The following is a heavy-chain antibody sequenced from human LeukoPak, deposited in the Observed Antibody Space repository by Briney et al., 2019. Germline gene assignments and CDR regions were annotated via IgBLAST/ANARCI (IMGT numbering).Heavy chain of an antibody. D-gene: IGHD5-24*01. Sequence: SVKVSCKASGGTFSSYAISWVRQAPGQGLEWMGGIIPIFGTANYAQKFQGRVTITADESTSTAYMELRSLRSDDTAVYYCARGVRRMATTFDYWGQGTLVTVSS. CDR2: IIPIFGTA. CDR1: GGTFSSYA. CDR3: ARGVRRMATTFDY. J-gene: IGHJ4*02. V-gene: IGHV1-69*13.